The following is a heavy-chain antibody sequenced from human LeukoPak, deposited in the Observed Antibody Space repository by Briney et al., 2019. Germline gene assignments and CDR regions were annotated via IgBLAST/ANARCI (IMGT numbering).Heavy chain of an antibody. Sequence: PSETLSLTCTVSGGSISRYYWSWIRQPPGKGLEWIGYIYYSGSTNYNPSLKSRVTISVDTSKNQFSLKLSSVTAADMAVYYCARRKGDTAMVMFDYWGQGTLVTVSS. CDR2: IYYSGST. D-gene: IGHD5-18*01. J-gene: IGHJ4*02. CDR3: ARRKGDTAMVMFDY. V-gene: IGHV4-59*08. CDR1: GGSISRYY.